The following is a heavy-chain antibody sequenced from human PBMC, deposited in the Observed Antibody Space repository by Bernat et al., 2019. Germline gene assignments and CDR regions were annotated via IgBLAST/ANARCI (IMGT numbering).Heavy chain of an antibody. CDR1: GYTFTSYG. J-gene: IGHJ4*02. D-gene: IGHD3-22*01. V-gene: IGHV1-18*01. Sequence: QVQLVQSGIEVEKPGASVKVSCKASGYTFTSYGINWVRQAPGQGLEWLGWISVYNGNTNYAQKFQGRVTMTTDTSTSTAYLELGSLRSDDTAVYYCARDFYDSRGYSIKGPGDYWGQGTLVTVAA. CDR2: ISVYNGNT. CDR3: ARDFYDSRGYSIKGPGDY.